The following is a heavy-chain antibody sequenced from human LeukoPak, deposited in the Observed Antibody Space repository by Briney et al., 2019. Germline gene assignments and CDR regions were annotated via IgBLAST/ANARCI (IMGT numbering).Heavy chain of an antibody. CDR1: EYSLSDLS. J-gene: IGHJ4*02. CDR2: FDAENNKM. CDR3: ATDRVYRSSGRSWGFFDY. D-gene: IGHD6-19*01. Sequence: ASVKVSCKISEYSLSDLSIHWVREAPGEGLEWMGGFDAENNKMVYSQRFQGRVTMTEDTSADTAYMEPTGLRSEDTAMYFCATDRVYRSSGRSWGFFDYWGQGTLVIVSS. V-gene: IGHV1-24*01.